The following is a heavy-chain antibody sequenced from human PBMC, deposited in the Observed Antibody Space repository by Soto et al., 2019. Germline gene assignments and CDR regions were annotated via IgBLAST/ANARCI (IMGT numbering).Heavy chain of an antibody. J-gene: IGHJ6*02. CDR2: IYYSGTT. CDR1: GGSIINYY. V-gene: IGHV4-59*08. Sequence: QVQLQESGPRLLKPSDTLSLTCTVSGGSIINYYWSWIRQPPGKGLESIGYIYYSGTTSYNPSLRSAFPISVATSKNQFSLKLSSVTAADTAVDYCARHLPYCSSTSHCAYGMDVWGQGTTVTVSS. CDR3: ARHLPYCSSTSHCAYGMDV. D-gene: IGHD2-2*01.